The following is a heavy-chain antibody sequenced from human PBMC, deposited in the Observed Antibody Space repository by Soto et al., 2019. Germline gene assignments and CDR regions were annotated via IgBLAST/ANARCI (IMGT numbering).Heavy chain of an antibody. CDR2: ISWNSGSI. D-gene: IGHD1-20*01. CDR3: AKGGAQYNWKEDFDY. V-gene: IGHV3-9*01. J-gene: IGHJ4*02. CDR1: GFTFDDYA. Sequence: EVQLVESGGGLVQPGRSLRLSCAASGFTFDDYAMHWVRQAPGKGLEWVSGISWNSGSIGYADSVKGRFTISRDNAKNSLYLQMNSLRAEDTALYYCAKGGAQYNWKEDFDYWGQGSLVTVSS.